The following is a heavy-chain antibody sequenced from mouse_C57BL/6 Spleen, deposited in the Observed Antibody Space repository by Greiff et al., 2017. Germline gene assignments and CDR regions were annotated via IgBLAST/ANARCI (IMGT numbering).Heavy chain of an antibody. V-gene: IGHV15-2*01. CDR3: ARTPDYCGSGGDWYFGV. CDR1: DSEVFPIAY. CDR2: IGST. J-gene: IGHJ1*03. D-gene: IGHD1-1*01. Sequence: QVQLQQSGSELRSPGSSVKLSCKASDSEVFPIAYMWWVRQPPGHGFEWIGSTLDGEKFEDKAKLDADTLSNTAYLWLNSLTSEDSSIYYCARTPDYCGSGGDWYFGVWGTGTTVTVSS.